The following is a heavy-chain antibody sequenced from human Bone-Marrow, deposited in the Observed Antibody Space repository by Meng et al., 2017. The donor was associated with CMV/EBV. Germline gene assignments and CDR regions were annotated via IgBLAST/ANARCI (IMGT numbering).Heavy chain of an antibody. Sequence: GSLRLSCTVSGGSISSYYWSWIRQPPGKGLEWIGYIYYSGSTNYNPSLKSRVTISVDTSKNQFSLKLSSVTAADTAVYYCARDSTPVGDPDAFDIWGQGTMVSV. V-gene: IGHV4-59*01. J-gene: IGHJ3*02. CDR1: GGSISSYY. CDR2: IYYSGST. CDR3: ARDSTPVGDPDAFDI. D-gene: IGHD1-26*01.